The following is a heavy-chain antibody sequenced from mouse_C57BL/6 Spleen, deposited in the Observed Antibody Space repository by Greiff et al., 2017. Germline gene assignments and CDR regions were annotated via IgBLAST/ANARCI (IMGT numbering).Heavy chain of an antibody. CDR3: ARAGYYGSSSYYAMDY. D-gene: IGHD1-1*01. Sequence: QVQLQQSGPELVKPGASVKLSCKASGYTFTSYDINWVKQRPGQGLEWIGWIYPRDGSTKYNEKFKGKATLTVDTSSSTAYMELHSLISEDSAIYFCARAGYYGSSSYYAMDYWGQGTSVTVSS. CDR1: GYTFTSYD. V-gene: IGHV1-85*01. J-gene: IGHJ4*01. CDR2: IYPRDGST.